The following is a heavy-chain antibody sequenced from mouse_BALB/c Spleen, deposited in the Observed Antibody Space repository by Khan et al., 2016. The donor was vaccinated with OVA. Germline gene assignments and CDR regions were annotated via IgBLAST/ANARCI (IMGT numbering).Heavy chain of an antibody. Sequence: QIQLVQSGPELKRPGETVKISCMASGYTFTDYSMHWVKQAPGKGLKWMGWINTETGEPTYADDFKGRFAFSLETSASTAYLQINNLKNEDTATYVCAGRKHKYFDVWGAGTTVTVSS. CDR1: GYTFTDYS. CDR3: AGRKHKYFDV. CDR2: INTETGEP. D-gene: IGHD6-1*01. V-gene: IGHV9-2-1*01. J-gene: IGHJ1*01.